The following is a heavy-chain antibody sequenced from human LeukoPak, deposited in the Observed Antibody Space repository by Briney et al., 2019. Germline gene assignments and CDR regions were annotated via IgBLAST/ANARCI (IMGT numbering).Heavy chain of an antibody. V-gene: IGHV1-18*01. D-gene: IGHD3-10*01. CDR1: GYTFTRYG. Sequence: ASVKASCKASGYTFTRYGISWVRQAPGQGLEWMGWISAYNGNTNYTQKLQGRVTMPTDTSTSTAYMERRSLRSDETAVYYCAREIMIRGVTPNYYYYYSMGVRGKWTTVTVSS. CDR3: AREIMIRGVTPNYYYYYSMGV. J-gene: IGHJ6*04. CDR2: ISAYNGNT.